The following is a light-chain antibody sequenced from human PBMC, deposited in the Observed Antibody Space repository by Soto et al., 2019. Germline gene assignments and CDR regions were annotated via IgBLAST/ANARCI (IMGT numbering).Light chain of an antibody. CDR1: QSVDSTY. J-gene: IGKJ2*01. CDR3: QQYDTSPPMYT. CDR2: ATS. V-gene: IGKV3-20*01. Sequence: EIVLTHSPGTLSLSPGERATLSCRSSQSVDSTYLAWYQQKPGQSPRLLIYATSTRAAGIPDRFSGSGSGTDFTLTISRLEPDDVAVYYCQQYDTSPPMYTFGQGTKVDIK.